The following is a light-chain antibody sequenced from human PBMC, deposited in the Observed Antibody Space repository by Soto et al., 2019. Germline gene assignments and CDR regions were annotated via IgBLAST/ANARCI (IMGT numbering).Light chain of an antibody. J-gene: IGLJ3*02. V-gene: IGLV1-44*01. CDR1: SSNIGSHT. CDR3: AAGDDSLKGWV. Sequence: QSVLTQPPSASGTPGQRVTISCSGSSSNIGSHTVNWYQQFPGTAPKLLIYSNNQRPSGVPDRFSGSKSGTSASLAISGLQSEEEADYYCAAGDDSLKGWVFGGGTKLPVL. CDR2: SNN.